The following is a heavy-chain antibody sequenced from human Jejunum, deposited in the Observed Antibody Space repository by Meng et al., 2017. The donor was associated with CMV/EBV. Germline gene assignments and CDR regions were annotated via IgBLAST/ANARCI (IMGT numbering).Heavy chain of an antibody. CDR1: GDSFSNQW. J-gene: IGHJ5*02. V-gene: IGHV5-51*01. CDR2: IYPDDSDT. Sequence: GDSFSNQWIGWVRQMPGKGLEWMGIIYPDDSDTRYSPSFQGQITISADKFIGTAYLQWTSLKASDTAIYYCARRGKESERRNWFDPWGQGTLVTVSS. D-gene: IGHD1-1*01. CDR3: ARRGKESERRNWFDP.